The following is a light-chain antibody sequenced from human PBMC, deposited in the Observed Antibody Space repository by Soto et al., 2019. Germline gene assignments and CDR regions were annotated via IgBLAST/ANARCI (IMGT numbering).Light chain of an antibody. CDR1: QRVSSF. CDR3: QQRSTWIFT. V-gene: IGKV3-11*01. Sequence: EIVLTQSPATLSLSPGDRATLSCTASQRVSSFLAWYQQKPGQAPRLLIYDASKRAAGIPARFSGSGSGTDFTLTISSLEPEDFAVYDCQQRSTWIFTFGPGTKVDIK. J-gene: IGKJ3*01. CDR2: DAS.